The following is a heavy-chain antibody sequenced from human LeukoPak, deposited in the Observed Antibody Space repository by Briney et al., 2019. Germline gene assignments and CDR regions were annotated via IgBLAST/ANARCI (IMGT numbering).Heavy chain of an antibody. D-gene: IGHD3-22*01. CDR1: GFTFSSYG. V-gene: IGHV3-74*01. Sequence: GGSLRLSCVASGFTFSSYGMGWVRQAPGKGLEWVSRINSDGSTTNYADSVKGRFTISRDNAKNTLYLQMNILRAEDTAVYYCARDLRSSGYYAFDYWGQGTLVTVSS. CDR2: INSDGSTT. CDR3: ARDLRSSGYYAFDY. J-gene: IGHJ4*02.